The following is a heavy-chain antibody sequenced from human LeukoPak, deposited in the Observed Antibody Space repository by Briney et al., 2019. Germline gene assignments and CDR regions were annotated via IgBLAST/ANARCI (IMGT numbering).Heavy chain of an antibody. CDR1: GFTFSSYS. Sequence: PGGSLRLSCAASGFTFSSYSMNWVRQAPGKGLEYVSSISSNGGSTYYADSVKGRFTISRDNPKNTLFLQMSSLRTEDTAVYYCASPYSGYDYNFDHWGQGTLVTVSS. J-gene: IGHJ4*02. V-gene: IGHV3-64D*06. CDR2: ISSNGGST. CDR3: ASPYSGYDYNFDH. D-gene: IGHD5-12*01.